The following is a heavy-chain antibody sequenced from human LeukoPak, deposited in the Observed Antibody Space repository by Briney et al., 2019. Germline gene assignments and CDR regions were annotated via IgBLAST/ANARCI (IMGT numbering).Heavy chain of an antibody. Sequence: GGSLRLSCAAPGFTFSSYSMNWVRQAPGKGLEWVSYITRSSSARYYADSVKGRFTISRDNAKNSLYLQMNSLRAEDTAVYYCATQWELHPAFWGQGTLVTVSS. CDR2: ITRSSSAR. J-gene: IGHJ4*02. CDR1: GFTFSSYS. V-gene: IGHV3-48*01. D-gene: IGHD1-26*01. CDR3: ATQWELHPAF.